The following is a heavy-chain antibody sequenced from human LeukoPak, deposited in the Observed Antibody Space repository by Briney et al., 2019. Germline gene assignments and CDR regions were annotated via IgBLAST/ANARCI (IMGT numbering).Heavy chain of an antibody. J-gene: IGHJ4*02. CDR3: TRHYYGSGSVDY. D-gene: IGHD3-10*01. CDR2: ITSSSSSI. V-gene: IGHV3-48*02. Sequence: GGSLRLSCAACGFTFSIYSMNWVRQAPGKGLERISYITSSSSSIHYADSVKGRFTVSRDNAKNSVYLQMNSLRDEDTAVYYCTRHYYGSGSVDYWGQGTLVTVSS. CDR1: GFTFSIYS.